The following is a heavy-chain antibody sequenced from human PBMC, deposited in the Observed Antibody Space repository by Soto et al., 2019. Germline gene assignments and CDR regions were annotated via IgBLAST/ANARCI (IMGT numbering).Heavy chain of an antibody. CDR1: GYSFTSYW. D-gene: IGHD2-15*01. CDR3: ARRDCSGGSCYEEGFDP. CDR2: IYPGDSDT. Sequence: EVQLVQSGAEVKKPGESLKISCKGSGYSFTSYWIGWVRQMPGKGLEWMGIIYPGDSDTRYSPSFQGQVTISADESISTAYLQWSSLKASDTAMYYCARRDCSGGSCYEEGFDPWGQGTLVTVSS. V-gene: IGHV5-51*03. J-gene: IGHJ5*02.